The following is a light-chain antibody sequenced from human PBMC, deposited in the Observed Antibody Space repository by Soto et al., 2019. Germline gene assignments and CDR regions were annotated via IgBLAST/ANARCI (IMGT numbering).Light chain of an antibody. J-gene: IGKJ5*01. CDR1: QNVDSN. CDR2: GAX. Sequence: IVLTHSPGTLSLSPRERATLSCRASQNVDSNYLAWYQQKPGQAPRIIIYGAXXRATGIPARFSGSGSGTEFTRTISSLQSEDFAVYYCQQYNNWPITFGQGTRLEIK. V-gene: IGKV3-15*01. CDR3: QQYNNWPIT.